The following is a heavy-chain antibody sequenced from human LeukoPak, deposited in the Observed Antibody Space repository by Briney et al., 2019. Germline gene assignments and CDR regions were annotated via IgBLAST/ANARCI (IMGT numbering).Heavy chain of an antibody. V-gene: IGHV1-2*02. CDR1: GGTFSSYA. J-gene: IGHJ6*03. CDR3: ARGLLWFGELSAYMDV. Sequence: GASVKVSCKASGGTFSSYAISWVRQAPGQGLEWMGWINPNSGGTNYAQKFQGRVTMTRDTSISTAYMELSRLRSDDTAVYYCARGLLWFGELSAYMDVWGKGTTVTISS. D-gene: IGHD3-10*01. CDR2: INPNSGGT.